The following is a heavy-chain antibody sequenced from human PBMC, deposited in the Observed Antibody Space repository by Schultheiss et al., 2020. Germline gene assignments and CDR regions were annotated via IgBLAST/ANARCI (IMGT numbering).Heavy chain of an antibody. V-gene: IGHV3-48*02. D-gene: IGHD6-19*01. CDR2: ISSSSSTI. CDR3: ATTYSSGWLILDY. CDR1: GFTFSSYS. J-gene: IGHJ4*02. Sequence: GESLKISCAASGFTFSSYSMNWVRQAPGKGLEWVSYISSSSSTIYYADSVKGRFTISRDNAKNSLYLQMNSLRDEDTAVYYCATTYSSGWLILDYWGQGTLVNVSS.